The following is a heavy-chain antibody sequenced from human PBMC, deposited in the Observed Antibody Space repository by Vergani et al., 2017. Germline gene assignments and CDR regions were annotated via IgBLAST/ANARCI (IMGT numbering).Heavy chain of an antibody. V-gene: IGHV4-59*01. CDR3: GRVADCYGLGSRLLDL. Sequence: QVRLQESGPGLVKPSETLSLTCRVSGGSMSGFYWSWFPQPPGKELEWIGYMYHSGSTNYNPSLETRVTISGDTSKNKFSLKLNSVTAADTAVYYCGRVADCYGLGSRLLDLWGQGILVTVSS. D-gene: IGHD3-10*01. CDR2: MYHSGST. J-gene: IGHJ5*02. CDR1: GGSMSGFY.